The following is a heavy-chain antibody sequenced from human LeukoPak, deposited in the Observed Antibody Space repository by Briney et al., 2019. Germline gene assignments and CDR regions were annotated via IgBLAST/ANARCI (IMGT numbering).Heavy chain of an antibody. J-gene: IGHJ4*02. CDR3: AKDPVAGYYYDSTGYFDY. V-gene: IGHV3-30*02. D-gene: IGHD3-22*01. Sequence: GGSLRLSCAASGFTFSGYGMHWVRQAPGKGLEWVTFIRYDGSNKYYADCVKRRFTISRDNSKNTLYLQMNSLRVEDTAVYYCAKDPVAGYYYDSTGYFDYWGQGTLVTVSS. CDR2: IRYDGSNK. CDR1: GFTFSGYG.